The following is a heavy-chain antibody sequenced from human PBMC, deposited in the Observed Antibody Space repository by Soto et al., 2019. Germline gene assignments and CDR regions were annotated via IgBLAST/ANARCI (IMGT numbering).Heavy chain of an antibody. CDR2: IYYSGST. J-gene: IGHJ3*02. D-gene: IGHD4-17*01. CDR1: GGSISSVGHY. V-gene: IGHV4-31*03. CDR3: ASRDYGYTFNI. Sequence: LSLTCSVSGGSISSVGHYWTWIRQQPGKGLEWIGYIYYSGSTDYNPSLKSRVTISVDRSKNQFSLNLSSVTAADTAVYYCASRDYGYTFNIWGQGTMVTVSS.